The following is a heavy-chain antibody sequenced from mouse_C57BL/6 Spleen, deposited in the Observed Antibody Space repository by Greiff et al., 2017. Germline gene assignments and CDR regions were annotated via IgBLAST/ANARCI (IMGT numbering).Heavy chain of an antibody. Sequence: QVQLQQPGAELVMPGASVKLSCKASGYTFTSYWMHWVKQRPGQGLEWIGEIDPSDSYTNYNQKFKGKSTLTVDKSSSTAYMKLSSLTSEDSAVYYCARSYGSSPYAMDYWGQGTSGTVAS. CDR3: ARSYGSSPYAMDY. CDR1: GYTFTSYW. CDR2: IDPSDSYT. J-gene: IGHJ4*01. D-gene: IGHD1-1*01. V-gene: IGHV1-69*01.